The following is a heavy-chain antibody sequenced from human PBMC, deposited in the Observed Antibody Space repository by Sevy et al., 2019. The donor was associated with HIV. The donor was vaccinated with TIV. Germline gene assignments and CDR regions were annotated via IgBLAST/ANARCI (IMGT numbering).Heavy chain of an antibody. V-gene: IGHV3-15*01. D-gene: IGHD3-10*01. CDR2: IKSKTDGGTT. CDR1: GFTFSNAW. Sequence: GGSLRLSCAASGFTFSNAWMSWVRQAPGKGLEWVGRIKSKTDGGTTDYAAPVKGRFTISRDDSKNTLYLQMNSLKTEDAAVYYCTTSMVRGFIITGGFDIWGQGTMVTVSS. CDR3: TTSMVRGFIITGGFDI. J-gene: IGHJ3*02.